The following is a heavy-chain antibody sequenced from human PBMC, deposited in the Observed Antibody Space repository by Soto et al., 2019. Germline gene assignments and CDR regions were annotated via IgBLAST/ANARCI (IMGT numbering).Heavy chain of an antibody. CDR2: ISADNGNT. Sequence: QVQLVQSGAEVKKPGASVKLSCKASGYTFTSYGISWVRQAPGQSPEWMGWISADNGNTVYVQKFQGRVTMTTDISTRTAYMELRGLRSDDAAVYYCTKSIGAPGNARDYYYGMDVWGQGTTVSVSS. CDR1: GYTFTSYG. D-gene: IGHD1-1*01. J-gene: IGHJ6*02. V-gene: IGHV1-18*04. CDR3: TKSIGAPGNARDYYYGMDV.